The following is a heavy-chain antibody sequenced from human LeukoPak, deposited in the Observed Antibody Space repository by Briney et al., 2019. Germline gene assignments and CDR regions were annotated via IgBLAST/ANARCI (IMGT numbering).Heavy chain of an antibody. CDR2: IKQDGSEK. J-gene: IGHJ6*02. D-gene: IGHD2-15*01. CDR3: ARLGYCSGGSCIYYYYGIDV. Sequence: PGGSLRLSCAASGFTFSSYWMSWVRQAPGKGLEWVANIKQDGSEKYYVDSVKGRFTISRDNAKNSLYLQMNSLRAEDTAVYYWARLGYCSGGSCIYYYYGIDVWGQGTTVTVSS. CDR1: GFTFSSYW. V-gene: IGHV3-7*01.